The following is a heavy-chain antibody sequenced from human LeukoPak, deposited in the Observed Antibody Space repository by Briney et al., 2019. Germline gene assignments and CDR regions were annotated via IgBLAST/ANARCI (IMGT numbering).Heavy chain of an antibody. CDR3: ARGSQRGAAANYYGMDV. Sequence: GGSLRLSCAASRFTFNNYGMSWVRQAPGKGLGWVSTISGSGGSTYYAASVKGRFTISRDNSKNTLYLQMNSLRAEDTAVYYCARGSQRGAAANYYGMDVWGQGTTVTVSS. J-gene: IGHJ6*02. CDR2: ISGSGGST. V-gene: IGHV3-23*01. CDR1: RFTFNNYG. D-gene: IGHD2-2*01.